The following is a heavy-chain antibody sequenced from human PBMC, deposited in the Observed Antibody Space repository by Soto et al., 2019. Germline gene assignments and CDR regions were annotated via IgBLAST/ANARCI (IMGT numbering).Heavy chain of an antibody. CDR2: INSDGSST. CDR1: GFTFSSYW. D-gene: IGHD3-10*01. J-gene: IGHJ6*02. V-gene: IGHV3-74*01. Sequence: GGSLRLSCAASGFTFSSYWMHWVRQAPGKGLVWVSRINSDGSSTSYADSVKGRFTISRDNAKNTLYLQMNSLRAEDTAVYYCASIPGLGSGSYYYSHMDVWGQGTTVTVSS. CDR3: ASIPGLGSGSYYYSHMDV.